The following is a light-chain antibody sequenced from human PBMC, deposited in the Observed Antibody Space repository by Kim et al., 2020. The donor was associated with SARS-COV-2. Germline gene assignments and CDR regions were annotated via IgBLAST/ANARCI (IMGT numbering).Light chain of an antibody. CDR3: QQYVSSPRT. CDR1: QSVSNNY. Sequence: EIVLTQSPGTLSLSPGERATLSCRASQSVSNNYLAWYQQKPGQAPRLLIYVASTRASGIPDRFSGSGSGTDFTLTISRLEPEDFAVYYCQQYVSSPRTFGQGTKVDIK. CDR2: VAS. V-gene: IGKV3-20*01. J-gene: IGKJ1*01.